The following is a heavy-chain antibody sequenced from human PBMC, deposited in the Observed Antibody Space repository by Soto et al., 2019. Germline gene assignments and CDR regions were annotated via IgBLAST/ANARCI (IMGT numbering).Heavy chain of an antibody. V-gene: IGHV1-8*01. CDR3: ARGLSGYDFDYYYYYMDV. J-gene: IGHJ6*03. CDR2: MNPNSGNT. Sequence: EASVKVSCKASGYTFTSYEINWVRQATGQGLEWMGWMNPNSGNTGYAQKFQGRVTMTRNTSISTAYMELSSLRSEDTAVYYCARGLSGYDFDYYYYYMDVWGKGTTVTVSS. D-gene: IGHD5-12*01. CDR1: GYTFTSYE.